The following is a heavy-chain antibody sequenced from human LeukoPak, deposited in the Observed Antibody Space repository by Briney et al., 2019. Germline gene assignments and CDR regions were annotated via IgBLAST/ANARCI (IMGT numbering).Heavy chain of an antibody. J-gene: IGHJ5*02. V-gene: IGHV1-69*05. Sequence: SVKVSCKASGGTFSSYAISWVRQAPGQGLEWMGGIIPIFGTANYAQKFQGRVTITTDESTSTDYMELSSLRSEDTAVYYCARSRIPPGWFDPWGQGALVTVSS. CDR3: ARSRIPPGWFDP. CDR1: GGTFSSYA. D-gene: IGHD5-18*01. CDR2: IIPIFGTA.